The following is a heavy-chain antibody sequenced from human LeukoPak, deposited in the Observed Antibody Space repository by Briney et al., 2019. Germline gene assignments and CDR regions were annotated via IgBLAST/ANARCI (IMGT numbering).Heavy chain of an antibody. V-gene: IGHV1-24*01. CDR2: FDPEDGET. J-gene: IGHJ5*02. CDR3: AKGGYYDFMVSDP. D-gene: IGHD3-3*01. CDR1: GYTLTELS. Sequence: GASVKVSCKVSGYTLTELSMHWVRQAPGKGLEWMGGFDPEDGETIYAQKFQGRVTMTEDTSTDTAYMELSSLRAEDTALYYCAKGGYYDFMVSDPWGQGTLVTVSS.